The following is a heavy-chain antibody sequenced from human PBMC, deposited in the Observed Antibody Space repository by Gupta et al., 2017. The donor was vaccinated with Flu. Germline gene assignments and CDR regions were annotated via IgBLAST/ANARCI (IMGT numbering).Heavy chain of an antibody. Sequence: QVQLQESGPRLVKPSETLSLTCTVSGGSITTYYWSWIRQSPAKGLEWIAYIDYNGGTNYNPSLKSRVTISVDTSKNQFSLRLSSVTAADTAVYYCARADAAVTGLTFDYWGPGAPVTVSS. D-gene: IGHD6-19*01. CDR3: ARADAAVTGLTFDY. CDR2: IDYNGGT. V-gene: IGHV4-59*01. CDR1: GGSITTYY. J-gene: IGHJ4*02.